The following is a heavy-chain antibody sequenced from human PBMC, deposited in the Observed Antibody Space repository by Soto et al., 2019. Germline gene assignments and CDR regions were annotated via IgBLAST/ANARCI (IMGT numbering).Heavy chain of an antibody. CDR2: INPSGGST. V-gene: IGHV1-46*01. D-gene: IGHD2-2*01. CDR1: GYTFTSYY. Sequence: ASVKVSCKAFGYTFTSYYMHWVRQAPGQGLEWMGIINPSGGSTSYAQKFQGRVTMTRDTSTSTVYMELSSLRSEDTAVYYCARDAGYCSSTSCYAGFFGYYYYGMDVWGQGTTVTVSS. J-gene: IGHJ6*02. CDR3: ARDAGYCSSTSCYAGFFGYYYYGMDV.